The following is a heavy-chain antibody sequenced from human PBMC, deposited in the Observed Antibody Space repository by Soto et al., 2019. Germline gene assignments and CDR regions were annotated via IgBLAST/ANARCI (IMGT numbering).Heavy chain of an antibody. Sequence: ASVKVSCKASGYTFTSYDINWVRQATGQGLEWMGWMNPNSGNTGYAQKFQGRVTMTRNTSISTAYMELSSLRSEDTAVYYYTIMGYCSSTSCYAWSHYYMDVWGKGTTVTVSS. D-gene: IGHD2-2*01. J-gene: IGHJ6*03. V-gene: IGHV1-8*01. CDR2: MNPNSGNT. CDR3: TIMGYCSSTSCYAWSHYYMDV. CDR1: GYTFTSYD.